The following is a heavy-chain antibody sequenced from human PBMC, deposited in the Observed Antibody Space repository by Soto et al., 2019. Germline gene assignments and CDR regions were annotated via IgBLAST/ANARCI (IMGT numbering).Heavy chain of an antibody. D-gene: IGHD2-8*02. V-gene: IGHV4-61*01. Sequence: SETLSLTSTVSGASLSSGSYYWRRIQQPPGKGLEWIGYFYHTGTTKYNPSLESRGTISADTSKNQFSLHLTSVTAADTAVYYCARISYWVKDYWGQGALVTVS. CDR1: GASLSSGSYY. J-gene: IGHJ4*02. CDR2: FYHTGTT. CDR3: ARISYWVKDY.